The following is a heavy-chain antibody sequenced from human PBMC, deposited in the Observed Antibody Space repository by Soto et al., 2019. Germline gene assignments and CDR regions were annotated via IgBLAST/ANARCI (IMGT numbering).Heavy chain of an antibody. CDR2: IITVFGTT. D-gene: IGHD3-10*01. CDR1: GDTFSGYP. V-gene: IGHV1-69*18. CDR3: ARDGGFGELKY. Sequence: QVQLVQSGAELKKPGSSVKVSCKASGDTFSGYPINWVRQAPGEGLEWMGRIITVFGTTNDAQRFEGRVTFTADESTNTAYMELRGLLYEDTAVYYCARDGGFGELKYWGPGTLVTVSS. J-gene: IGHJ4*02.